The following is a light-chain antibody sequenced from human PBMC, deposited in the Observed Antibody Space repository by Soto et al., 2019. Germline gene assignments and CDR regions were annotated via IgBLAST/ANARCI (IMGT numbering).Light chain of an antibody. CDR1: QSLSNSQ. Sequence: ENVLTQSPGTLSLSPGERAILSCRASQSLSNSQVAWYQQKPGQAPRLLFSGTSRRATGIPDRFSGSGSGTDFTLTISRLEPEDFAVYYCQQYGNSPFTFGPGTTVDF. J-gene: IGKJ3*01. CDR2: GTS. V-gene: IGKV3-20*01. CDR3: QQYGNSPFT.